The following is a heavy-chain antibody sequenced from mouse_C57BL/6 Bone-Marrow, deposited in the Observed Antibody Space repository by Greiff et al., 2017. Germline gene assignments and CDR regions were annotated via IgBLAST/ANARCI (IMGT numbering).Heavy chain of an antibody. CDR2: INSDGGST. CDR3: ARGGRKYGWFAY. J-gene: IGHJ3*01. D-gene: IGHD1-1*01. CDR1: EYEFPSHD. V-gene: IGHV5-2*01. Sequence: EVQRVESGGGLVQPGESLKLSCESNEYEFPSHDMSWVRKTPEKRLELVAAINSDGGSTYYPDTMERRFIISRDNTKKTLYLHMSSLRSEDTALYYCARGGRKYGWFAYWGQGTLVTVSA.